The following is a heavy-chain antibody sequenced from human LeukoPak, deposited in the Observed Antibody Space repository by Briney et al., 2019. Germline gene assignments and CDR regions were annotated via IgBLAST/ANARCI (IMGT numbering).Heavy chain of an antibody. CDR3: AKERYNWNYRETFDY. D-gene: IGHD1-7*01. V-gene: IGHV3-53*01. CDR1: GFTVSSNS. Sequence: GGSLRLSCTVSGFTVSSNSMSWVRQAPGKGLEWVSFIYSDNTHYSDSVKGRFTISRDNSKNTLYLQMNSLRAEDTAVYYCAKERYNWNYRETFDYWGQGTLVTVSS. J-gene: IGHJ4*02. CDR2: IYSDNT.